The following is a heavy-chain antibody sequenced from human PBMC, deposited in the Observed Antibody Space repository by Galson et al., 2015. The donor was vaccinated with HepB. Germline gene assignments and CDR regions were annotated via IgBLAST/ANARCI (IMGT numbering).Heavy chain of an antibody. CDR1: GDSVSSNTAA. CDR3: ARDRSVVTPNYFDC. J-gene: IGHJ4*02. V-gene: IGHV6-1*01. Sequence: CAISGDSVSSNTAAWNWIRQSPSRGLEWLGRTYYRSKWFYDYTVSVKSRITINAGTSKNQFSLQLNSMTPEDTAVYFCARDRSVVTPNYFDCWGQGTLVTVSS. CDR2: TYYRSKWFY. D-gene: IGHD4-23*01.